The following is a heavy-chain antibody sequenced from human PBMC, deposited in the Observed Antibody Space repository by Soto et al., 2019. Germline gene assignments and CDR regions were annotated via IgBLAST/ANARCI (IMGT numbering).Heavy chain of an antibody. CDR2: IVAASGKT. V-gene: IGHV1-58*02. J-gene: IGHJ4*02. CDR1: GGTFSSYA. CDR3: AATLDWGSYDFGGYPS. D-gene: IGHD3-22*01. Sequence: GASVKVSCKASGGTFSSYAISWVRQAPGKGLEWIGWIVAASGKTDYSQIFQERVTITRDMSTSTAYMELSSLSSEDTAVYYCAATLDWGSYDFGGYPSWGQGTLVTVSS.